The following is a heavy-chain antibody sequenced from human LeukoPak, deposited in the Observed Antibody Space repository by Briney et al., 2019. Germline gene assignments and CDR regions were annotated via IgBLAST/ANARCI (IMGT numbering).Heavy chain of an antibody. CDR2: IDWDDDK. CDR1: GFSLSTSGAG. J-gene: IGHJ6*02. CDR3: ARIPASSAYYYYGMDV. V-gene: IGHV2-70*11. Sequence: SGPTLVKPTQTLTLTCTFSGFSLSTSGAGVGWIRQPPGKALEWLARIDWDDDKYYSTSLKTRLTISKDTSKNQVVLIMTNMDPVDTATYYCARIPASSAYYYYGMDVWGQGTTVTVSS. D-gene: IGHD3-16*01.